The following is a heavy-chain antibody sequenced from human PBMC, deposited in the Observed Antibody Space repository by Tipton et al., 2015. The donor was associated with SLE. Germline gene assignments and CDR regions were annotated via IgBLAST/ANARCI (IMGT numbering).Heavy chain of an antibody. CDR1: GGSISSGSYY. D-gene: IGHD6-13*01. CDR2: IYNRGST. Sequence: TLSLTCTLSGGSISSGSYYWSWFRQLAGKELEWIGSIYNRGSTNYNPSLKSRVTISVDTSKNQFSLKLSSVTAADTAVYYCARRRGSSWYEDYFDYWGQGTLVTVSA. V-gene: IGHV4-61*02. J-gene: IGHJ4*02. CDR3: ARRRGSSWYEDYFDY.